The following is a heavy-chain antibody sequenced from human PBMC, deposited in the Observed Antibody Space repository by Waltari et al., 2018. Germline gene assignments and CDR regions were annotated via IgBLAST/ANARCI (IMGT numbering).Heavy chain of an antibody. CDR1: GGSISSSNW. V-gene: IGHV4-4*02. CDR2: IYHSGST. J-gene: IGHJ5*02. CDR3: ARALSAIDSSGYYDL. Sequence: QVQLQESGPGLVKPSGTLSLTCAVSGGSISSSNWWSWVRQPPGKGLEWLGEIYHSGSTNYNPYLKSRVTISVDKSKNQFSLKLSSVTAADTAVYYCARALSAIDSSGYYDLWGQGTLVTVSS. D-gene: IGHD3-22*01.